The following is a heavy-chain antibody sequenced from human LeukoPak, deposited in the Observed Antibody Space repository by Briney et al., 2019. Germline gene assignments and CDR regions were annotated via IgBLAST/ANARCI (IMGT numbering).Heavy chain of an antibody. D-gene: IGHD4-17*01. CDR2: INPKRGVT. V-gene: IGHV1-2*02. CDR3: ARERNYGDYGNAFDV. J-gene: IGHJ3*01. CDR1: GYTFTDYY. Sequence: ASVKVSCKASGYTFTDYYIHWMRQAPGQGLEWMGWINPKRGVTTYAQKFQGRVTMTRDTSITTAYMELTRLRSDDTTIYYCARERNYGDYGNAFDVWGQETKATVSS.